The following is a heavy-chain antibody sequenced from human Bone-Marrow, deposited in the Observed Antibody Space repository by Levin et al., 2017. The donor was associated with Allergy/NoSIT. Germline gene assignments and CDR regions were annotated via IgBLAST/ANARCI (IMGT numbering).Heavy chain of an antibody. D-gene: IGHD3-10*01. CDR2: ISSTSRTI. Sequence: GGSLRLSCAVSGFTFSNHSINWVRQAPGKGLEWVSYISSTSRTIYYADSVKGRFTISRDNAKNSLYLQMNSLRDEDTAVYYCATDNYYGSGSLYWGQGTLVTVAS. V-gene: IGHV3-48*02. J-gene: IGHJ4*02. CDR1: GFTFSNHS. CDR3: ATDNYYGSGSLY.